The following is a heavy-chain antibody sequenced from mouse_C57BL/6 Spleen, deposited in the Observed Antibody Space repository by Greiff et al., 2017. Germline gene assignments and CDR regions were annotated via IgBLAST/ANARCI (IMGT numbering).Heavy chain of an antibody. CDR2: IDPENGDT. Sequence: VQLQQSGAELVRPGASVKLSCTASGFNIKDDYMHWVKQRPEQGLEWIGWIDPENGDTEYASKFQGKATITADTSSNTAYLQLSSLTSEDTAVYYCTTLYYYGSSRNYWGQGTTLTVSS. CDR1: GFNIKDDY. V-gene: IGHV14-4*01. CDR3: TTLYYYGSSRNY. J-gene: IGHJ2*01. D-gene: IGHD1-1*01.